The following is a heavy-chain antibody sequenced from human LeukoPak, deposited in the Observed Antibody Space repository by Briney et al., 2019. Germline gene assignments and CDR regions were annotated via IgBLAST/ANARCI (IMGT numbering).Heavy chain of an antibody. V-gene: IGHV3-7*03. J-gene: IGHJ4*02. CDR3: ARDPLTGYPYFDY. Sequence: GGSLRLSCAASGFTFSSYWMSWVRQAPGKGLEGVANIKQDGSEKYYVDSVKGRFTISRDNAKNSLYLQMNSLRAEDTAVYYCARDPLTGYPYFDYWGQGTLVTVSS. CDR1: GFTFSSYW. CDR2: IKQDGSEK. D-gene: IGHD3-9*01.